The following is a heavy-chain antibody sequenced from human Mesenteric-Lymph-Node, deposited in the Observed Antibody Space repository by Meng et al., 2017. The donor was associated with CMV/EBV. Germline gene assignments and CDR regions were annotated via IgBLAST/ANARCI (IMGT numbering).Heavy chain of an antibody. CDR1: YTFISYG. J-gene: IGHJ5*02. V-gene: IGHV1-18*01. Sequence: YTFISYGIHWVRQAPGQGLEWMGWINPYNGNTDYAQKFQGRVTMTTDTFTSTAYMDLRSLRSDDTAVYYCARGTIRRGYGDPGGSFDPWGQGTLVTVSS. CDR2: INPYNGNT. D-gene: IGHD4-17*01. CDR3: ARGTIRRGYGDPGGSFDP.